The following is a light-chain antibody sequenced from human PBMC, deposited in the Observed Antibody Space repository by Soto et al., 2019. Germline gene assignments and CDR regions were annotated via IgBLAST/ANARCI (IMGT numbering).Light chain of an antibody. J-gene: IGKJ4*01. CDR2: DAS. CDR3: QQFDKLIT. V-gene: IGKV3D-20*01. Sequence: EIVLTQSPATLSLSPGERATLSCRASQTISNNFLAWYQQRPGLAPRLLIYDASNRAAGIPDRFSGSGSGTDFTLTISRLEPEDFAVYYCQQFDKLITFGGGTKVEI. CDR1: QTISNNF.